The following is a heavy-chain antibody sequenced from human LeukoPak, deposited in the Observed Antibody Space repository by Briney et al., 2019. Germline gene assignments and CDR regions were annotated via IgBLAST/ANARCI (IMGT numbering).Heavy chain of an antibody. CDR2: IIPIFGTA. J-gene: IGHJ4*02. D-gene: IGHD3-22*01. V-gene: IGHV1-69*01. CDR3: ARDRKRYYDSIGYSDYFDY. Sequence: SSVKVSCEASGGTFSSYAISWVRQAPGQGLEWMGGIIPIFGTANYAQKFQGRVTITADESTSTAYMELSSLRSEDTAVYYCARDRKRYYDSIGYSDYFDYWGQGTLVTVSS. CDR1: GGTFSSYA.